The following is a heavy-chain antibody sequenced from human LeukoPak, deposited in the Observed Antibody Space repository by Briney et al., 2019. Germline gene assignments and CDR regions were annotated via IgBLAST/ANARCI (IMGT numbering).Heavy chain of an antibody. J-gene: IGHJ5*02. CDR3: ARVVAARTNWFDP. CDR1: GFTFSDHY. V-gene: IGHV3-72*01. CDR2: TRNKANSYTT. Sequence: GGSLRLPCAASGFTFSDHYMDWVRQAPGKGLEWVGRTRNKANSYTTEYAASVKGRFTISRDDSKNSLYLQMNSLKTEDTAVYYCARVVAARTNWFDPWGQGTLVTVSS. D-gene: IGHD2-15*01.